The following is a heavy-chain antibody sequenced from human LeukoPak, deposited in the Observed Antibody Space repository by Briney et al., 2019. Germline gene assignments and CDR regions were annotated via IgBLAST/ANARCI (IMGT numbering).Heavy chain of an antibody. D-gene: IGHD6-19*01. CDR3: ARSVDRY. CDR2: INPNTGGT. Sequence: ASVKVSCKASGNTFTAYYIHWVRQAPGQGLEWMGWINPNTGGTKYAQNFQGRVTMTRDTSISTVYMELTRLRSDDMAVYFCARSVDRYWGQGTLVTVSS. J-gene: IGHJ4*02. CDR1: GNTFTAYY. V-gene: IGHV1-2*02.